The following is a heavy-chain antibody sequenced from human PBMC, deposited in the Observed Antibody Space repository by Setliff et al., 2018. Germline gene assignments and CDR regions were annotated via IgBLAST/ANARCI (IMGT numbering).Heavy chain of an antibody. D-gene: IGHD6-13*01. CDR3: ARAAAPAGGRVYYDL. J-gene: IGHJ4*02. CDR2: IRHDGGDI. Sequence: ETLSLTCTVSGGSMRSISYYMGWIRQTPGKGLEWVANIRHDGGDINYVDSVKGRFTISRDNAENSLYLQMDILRVEDTAIYYCARAAAPAGGRVYYDLWGQGTLVTVSS. V-gene: IGHV3-7*03. CDR1: GGSMRSISYY.